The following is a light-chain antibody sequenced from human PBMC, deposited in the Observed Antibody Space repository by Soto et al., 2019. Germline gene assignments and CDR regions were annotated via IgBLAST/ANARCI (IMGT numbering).Light chain of an antibody. V-gene: IGKV3-15*01. CDR1: QSVSSN. J-gene: IGKJ1*01. CDR2: GAS. CDR3: QQYNNWPPT. Sequence: EIVMTQSPATLSVSPGERATLSCRASQSVSSNLAWYQQKPGQAPRLLIYGASTRATGIPAGFSGSGSGTEFTLTISSLQSEDFAVYYCQQYNNWPPTFGQGTKV.